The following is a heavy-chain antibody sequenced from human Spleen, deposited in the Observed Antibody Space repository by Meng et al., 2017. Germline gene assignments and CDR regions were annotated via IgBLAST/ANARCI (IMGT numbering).Heavy chain of an antibody. V-gene: IGHV4-31*02. Sequence: QPQLQESGPGLVKPSEALSLTCSVSGGSISTSGYYWGWIRQHPGKGLEWIGYIYYSESTYYTPSLQSRVTISVDTSKNQFSLRLSSVTAADTAVYYCARDGSGYGRFDPWGQGTLVTVSS. D-gene: IGHD3-22*01. CDR3: ARDGSGYGRFDP. J-gene: IGHJ5*02. CDR2: IYYSEST. CDR1: GGSISTSGYY.